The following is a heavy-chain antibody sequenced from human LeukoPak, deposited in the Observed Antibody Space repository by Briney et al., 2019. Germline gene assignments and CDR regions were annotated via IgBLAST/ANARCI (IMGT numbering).Heavy chain of an antibody. CDR1: GFTFSSYS. V-gene: IGHV3-21*01. J-gene: IGHJ4*02. Sequence: GGSLRLSCAASGFTFSSYSMNWVRQAPGKGLEWVSSISSSSSYIYYADSVKGRFTISRDNAKNLLYLQMNSLRAEDTAVYYCARSFLSIAAAATDYWGQGTLVTVSS. D-gene: IGHD6-13*01. CDR2: ISSSSSYI. CDR3: ARSFLSIAAAATDY.